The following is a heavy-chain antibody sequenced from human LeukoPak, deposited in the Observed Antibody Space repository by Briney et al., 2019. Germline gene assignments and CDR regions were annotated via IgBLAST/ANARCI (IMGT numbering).Heavy chain of an antibody. V-gene: IGHV3-23*01. CDR3: AKNREYGDRLRYFDY. D-gene: IGHD4-17*01. CDR1: GFTFSSYA. CDR2: ISGSGGST. J-gene: IGHJ4*02. Sequence: GESLRLSRAASGFTFSSYAMSWVRQAPGKGLEWVSAISGSGGSTYYADSVKGRFTISRDNSKNTLYLQMNSLRAEDTAVYYCAKNREYGDRLRYFDYWGQGTLVTVSS.